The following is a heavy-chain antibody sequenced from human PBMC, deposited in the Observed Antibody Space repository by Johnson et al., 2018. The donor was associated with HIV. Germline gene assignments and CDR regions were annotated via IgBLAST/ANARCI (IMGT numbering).Heavy chain of an antibody. CDR1: GFTFSSYG. CDR2: IRYDGSNK. V-gene: IGHV3-30*02. J-gene: IGHJ3*02. CDR3: AREFARFLEWFQTDGRAFDI. D-gene: IGHD3-3*01. Sequence: QMLLVESGGGVVQPGGSLRLSCAASGFTFSSYGMHWVRQAPGKGLEWVAFIRYDGSNKYFADSVQGRFTISRDNSKNTLYLQINSLRAEDTAVYYCAREFARFLEWFQTDGRAFDIWGQGTMVTVSS.